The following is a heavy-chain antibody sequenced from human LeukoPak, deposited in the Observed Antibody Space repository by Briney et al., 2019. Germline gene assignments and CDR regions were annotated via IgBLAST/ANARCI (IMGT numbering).Heavy chain of an antibody. Sequence: AMXGVRQAPGKGVEWGSSISGSGRSTYYAHSVKARFTISRDNSKNPLYLQINSLRADDTAVYYCAKDSLVVVAASFDYWGQGTLVTVSS. V-gene: IGHV3-23*01. CDR1: A. D-gene: IGHD2-15*01. CDR2: ISGSGRST. J-gene: IGHJ4*02. CDR3: AKDSLVVVAASFDY.